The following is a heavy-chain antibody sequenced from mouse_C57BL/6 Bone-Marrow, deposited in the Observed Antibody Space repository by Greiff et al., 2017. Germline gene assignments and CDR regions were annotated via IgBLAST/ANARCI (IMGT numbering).Heavy chain of an antibody. CDR2: IYPSDSDT. V-gene: IGHV1-74*01. J-gene: IGHJ2*01. Sequence: QVQLKQSGAELVKPGASVKVSCKASGYTFTSYWMHWVKQRPGQGLEWIGRIYPSDSDTNYNQKFKGKATLTEDKSSSTAYMQLSSLTSEDSAVXYCAIEITTIEDYWGQGTTLTVSS. D-gene: IGHD1-1*01. CDR3: AIEITTIEDY. CDR1: GYTFTSYW.